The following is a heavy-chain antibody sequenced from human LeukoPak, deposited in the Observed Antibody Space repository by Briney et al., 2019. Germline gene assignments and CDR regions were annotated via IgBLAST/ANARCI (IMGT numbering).Heavy chain of an antibody. CDR2: ISYDGSNK. D-gene: IGHD3-22*01. CDR1: GFTFSSYA. CDR3: ARGRYYYDSSGYYRGYYFDY. Sequence: GRSLRLSCAASGFTFSSYAMHWVRQAPGKGLEWVAVISYDGSNKYYADSVKGRFTISRDNSKSTLYLQMNSLRAEDTAVYYCARGRYYYDSSGYYRGYYFDYWGQGTLVTVSS. V-gene: IGHV3-30-3*01. J-gene: IGHJ4*02.